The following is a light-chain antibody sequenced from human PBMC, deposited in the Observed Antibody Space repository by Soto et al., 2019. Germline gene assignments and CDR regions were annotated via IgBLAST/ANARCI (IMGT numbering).Light chain of an antibody. J-gene: IGLJ3*02. V-gene: IGLV2-14*01. CDR2: EVI. CDR1: SSDVGGYDY. CDR3: SSFTSGRTWV. Sequence: QSALTQPASVSGSPGQSITISCTGSSSDVGGYDYVSWFQQHPGRAPKRLIYEVITRPSGVSSRFSGSKSANTASLSNSGLEHEDEDDFYCSSFTSGRTWVFGGGTKLTVL.